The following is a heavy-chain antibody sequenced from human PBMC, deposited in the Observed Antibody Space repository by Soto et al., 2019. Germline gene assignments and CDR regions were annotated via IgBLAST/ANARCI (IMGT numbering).Heavy chain of an antibody. J-gene: IGHJ4*02. V-gene: IGHV1-3*01. CDR3: ARDTGDGTFDF. Sequence: ASVKVSCKASGYTFSSYDMHWVRQAPGQRLEWMGWINAGYGNTKSSQKFQDRVTISRDTSASTAYMELTSLRSEDTAVYYCARDTGDGTFDFWGLGTLVTVSA. CDR2: INAGYGNT. D-gene: IGHD7-27*01. CDR1: GYTFSSYD.